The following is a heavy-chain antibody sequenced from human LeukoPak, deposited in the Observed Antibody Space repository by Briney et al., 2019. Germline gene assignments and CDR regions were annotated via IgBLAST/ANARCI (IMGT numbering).Heavy chain of an antibody. Sequence: PSQTLSLTCTVSGGSISSGGYYWSWIRQHPGKGLEWIGYIYYSGSTYYNPSLKSRVTISVDTSKNQFSLKLSSVTAADTAVYYCARDGKTSHYYDGSGRLEAFDIWGQGTMVTVSS. CDR3: ARDGKTSHYYDGSGRLEAFDI. V-gene: IGHV4-31*03. CDR2: IYYSGST. J-gene: IGHJ3*02. CDR1: GGSISSGGYY. D-gene: IGHD3-22*01.